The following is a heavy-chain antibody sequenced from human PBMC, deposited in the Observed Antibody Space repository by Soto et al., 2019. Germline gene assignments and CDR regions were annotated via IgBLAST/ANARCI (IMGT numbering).Heavy chain of an antibody. Sequence: QVQLQESGPGLVKPSQTLSVTCTVSGGSISSGDYYWRWIRQHPGKGLEWIVYIYYSGSTYYNTSLKSRVTISVDTSKYQCSLKRSSVPAASTAEDYCAKYGPGSYKPTTFDYWGLGTPVTVSS. J-gene: IGHJ4*02. CDR3: AKYGPGSYKPTTFDY. CDR2: IYYSGST. CDR1: GGSISSGDYY. V-gene: IGHV4-31*03. D-gene: IGHD3-10*01.